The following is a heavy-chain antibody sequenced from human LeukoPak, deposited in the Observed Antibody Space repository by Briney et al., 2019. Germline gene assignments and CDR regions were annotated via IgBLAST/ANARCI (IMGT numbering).Heavy chain of an antibody. J-gene: IGHJ4*02. CDR1: GFTFSSYS. V-gene: IGHV3-48*04. CDR2: ISSSSSTI. CDR3: ASLNVWGSYRYTDIDY. Sequence: GGSLRLSCAASGFTFSSYSMNWVRQAPGKGLEWVSNISSSSSTIYYADSVKGRFTISRDNAKNSLYLQMNSLRAEDTAVYYCASLNVWGSYRYTDIDYWGQGTLVTVSS. D-gene: IGHD3-16*02.